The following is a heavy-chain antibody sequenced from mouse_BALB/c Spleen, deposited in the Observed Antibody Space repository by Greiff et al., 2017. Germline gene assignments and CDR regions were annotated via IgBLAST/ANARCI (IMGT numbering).Heavy chain of an antibody. D-gene: IGHD2-2*01. CDR3: ARGYDDGDGYAMDY. Sequence: EVHLVESGPGLVKPSQSLSLTCTVTGYSITSDYAWNWIRQFPGNKLEWMGYISYSGSTSYNPSLKSRISITRDTSKNQFFLQLNSVTTEDTATYYCARGYDDGDGYAMDYWGQGTSVTVSS. V-gene: IGHV3-2*02. CDR1: GYSITSDYA. CDR2: ISYSGST. J-gene: IGHJ4*01.